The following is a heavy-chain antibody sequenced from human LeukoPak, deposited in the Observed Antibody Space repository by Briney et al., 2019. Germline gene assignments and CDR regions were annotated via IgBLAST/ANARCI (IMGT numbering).Heavy chain of an antibody. CDR3: ARAFVQDSTSCCDWFDP. V-gene: IGHV4-39*07. D-gene: IGHD2-2*01. Sequence: SETLSLTCTVSGGSISSSSYYWGWIRQPPGKGLEWIGSIYYSGSTRYNPSLKSRVTISVDTSKNQFSLKLSSVTAADTAVYYCARAFVQDSTSCCDWFDPWGQGTLVTVSS. J-gene: IGHJ5*02. CDR2: IYYSGST. CDR1: GGSISSSSYY.